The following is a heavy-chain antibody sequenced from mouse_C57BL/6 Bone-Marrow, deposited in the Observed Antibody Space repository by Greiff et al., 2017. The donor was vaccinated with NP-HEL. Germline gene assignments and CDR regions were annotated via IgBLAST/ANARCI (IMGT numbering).Heavy chain of an antibody. CDR3: ARCYYGSSYPFAD. CDR1: GFTFSDYG. CDR2: ISSGSSTI. J-gene: IGHJ3*01. Sequence: EVMLVESGGGLVKPGGSLTLSCAASGFTFSDYGMHWVRQAPEKGLEWVAYISSGSSTIYYADTVKGRFTISRDNAKNTLFLQMTSLRSEDTARDYCARCYYGSSYPFADGGKRTRVTVAA. V-gene: IGHV5-17*01. D-gene: IGHD1-1*01.